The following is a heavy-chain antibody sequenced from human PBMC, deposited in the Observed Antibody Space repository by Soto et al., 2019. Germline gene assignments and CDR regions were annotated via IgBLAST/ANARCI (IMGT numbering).Heavy chain of an antibody. CDR3: ARERYYYCAIEV. J-gene: IGHJ6*02. CDR2: VIPIFGKP. Sequence: QVQLVQSGAEVKKSGSPVKVSCTASGGTLSSYSINWVRQAPGQELEWMGGVIPIFGKPTYAQKFQGRLTITADKSTSTAYIELTSLRYDDTAVYYCARERYYYCAIEVCVQGTTVTVSS. V-gene: IGHV1-69*06. CDR1: GGTLSSYS.